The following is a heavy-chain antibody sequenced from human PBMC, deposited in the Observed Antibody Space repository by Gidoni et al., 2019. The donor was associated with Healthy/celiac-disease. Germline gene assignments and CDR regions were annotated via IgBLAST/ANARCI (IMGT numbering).Heavy chain of an antibody. CDR2: INPNSGGT. V-gene: IGHV1-2*02. J-gene: IGHJ4*02. D-gene: IGHD3-3*01. CDR3: ARGIFGVVTPYYYFDY. Sequence: QVQLVQSGAEVKKPGASVKVSCKASGYTFTGYYMHWVRQAPGQGLEWMGWINPNSGGTNYAQKFQGRVTMTRDTSISTAYMELSRLRSDDTAVYYCARGIFGVVTPYYYFDYWGQGTLVTVSS. CDR1: GYTFTGYY.